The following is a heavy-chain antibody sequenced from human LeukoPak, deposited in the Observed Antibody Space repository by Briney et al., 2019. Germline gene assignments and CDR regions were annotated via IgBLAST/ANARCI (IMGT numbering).Heavy chain of an antibody. J-gene: IGHJ3*01. CDR2: ISGSGSNT. CDR3: AKHPTMVRGVGDGLDL. Sequence: PGGSLRLSCAASGVTFSSSAMTWVRQPPGEGLEWVSTISGSGSNTYYADSVKSRFTISRDNSETTLYLQMNSLRVDDTAEYYCAKHPTMVRGVGDGLDLWGQGTMVAVSS. D-gene: IGHD3-10*01. CDR1: GVTFSSSA. V-gene: IGHV3-23*01.